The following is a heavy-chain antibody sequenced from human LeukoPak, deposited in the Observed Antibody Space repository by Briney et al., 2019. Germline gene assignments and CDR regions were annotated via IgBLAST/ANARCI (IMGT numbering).Heavy chain of an antibody. D-gene: IGHD3-10*01. J-gene: IGHJ4*02. CDR2: ISGSGGST. Sequence: PGGSLRLSCAASGFTFSSYAMSWVRQAPGKGLEWVSAISGSGGSTYYADSVKGRFTISRDNSKNTLYLQMNSLRAEDTAVYYCARDFSFEGSSGSYSTVYWGQGTLVTVSS. V-gene: IGHV3-23*01. CDR1: GFTFSSYA. CDR3: ARDFSFEGSSGSYSTVY.